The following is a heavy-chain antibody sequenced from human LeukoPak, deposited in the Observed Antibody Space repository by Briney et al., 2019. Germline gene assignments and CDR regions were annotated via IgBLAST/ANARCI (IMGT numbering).Heavy chain of an antibody. CDR1: GFTFSSYW. Sequence: GGSLRLSCAASGFTFSSYWMHWVRQAPGEGLVWVARITSDGSSTSHADSVKGRFTISRDNAKNTLYLQMNSLRAEDTAVYFCASAPNENYFDFWGQGTLVTVSS. CDR2: ITSDGSST. V-gene: IGHV3-74*01. CDR3: ASAPNENYFDF. J-gene: IGHJ4*02.